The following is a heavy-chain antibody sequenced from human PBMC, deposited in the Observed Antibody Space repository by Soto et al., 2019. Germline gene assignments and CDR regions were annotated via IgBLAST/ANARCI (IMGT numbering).Heavy chain of an antibody. Sequence: PGGSLRLSCAASGFTFSSYAMHWVRQAPGKGLEWVAVIWYDGTNKYYADSVKGRFTISRDNSTNTLYLQMSSLRAEDTAVYYCARAQSSGNYYSDYWGHGTLVTVSS. J-gene: IGHJ4*01. CDR3: ARAQSSGNYYSDY. CDR1: GFTFSSYA. CDR2: IWYDGTNK. D-gene: IGHD1-26*01. V-gene: IGHV3-33*01.